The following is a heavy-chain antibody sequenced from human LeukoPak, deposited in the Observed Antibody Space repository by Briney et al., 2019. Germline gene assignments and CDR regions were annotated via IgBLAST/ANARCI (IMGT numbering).Heavy chain of an antibody. V-gene: IGHV3-21*04. CDR2: ISSTSSDI. CDR1: GFTFSTYA. CDR3: AKGLFSGYDKYLDS. D-gene: IGHD5-12*01. Sequence: GGSLRLSCAASGFTFSTYAMHWVRQAPGKGLEWVSFISSTSSDINYADSVRDRFTISRDNAKNSLFLQMDSLRVEDTAVYYCAKGLFSGYDKYLDSWGQGTLVTVSS. J-gene: IGHJ4*02.